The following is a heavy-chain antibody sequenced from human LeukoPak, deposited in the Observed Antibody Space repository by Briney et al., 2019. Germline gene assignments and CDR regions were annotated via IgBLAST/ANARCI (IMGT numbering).Heavy chain of an antibody. CDR1: GGSISGSSYY. J-gene: IGHJ4*02. Sequence: PLETLSLTCTVSGGSISGSSYYWGWIRQPPGKGLEWIGSIYYSGSTYYNPSLKSRVTISVDKSKNQFSLKLSSVTAADTAVYYWGREGFFWGGYYTHGGREPLVTVSS. V-gene: IGHV4-39*07. CDR3: GREGFFWGGYYTH. D-gene: IGHD3-3*01. CDR2: IYYSGST.